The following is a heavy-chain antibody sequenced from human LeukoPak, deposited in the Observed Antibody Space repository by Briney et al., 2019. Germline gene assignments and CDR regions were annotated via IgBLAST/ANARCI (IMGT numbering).Heavy chain of an antibody. D-gene: IGHD3-3*01. CDR2: VKSKTDGGTT. CDR1: GFTFSNAW. V-gene: IGHV3-15*01. CDR3: TTGPSAPTYYDFWSGYYTPDY. Sequence: PGGSLRLSCAASGFTFSNAWMSWVRQAPGKGLEWVGRVKSKTDGGTTDYAAPVKGRFTISRDDSKNTLYLQMNSLKTEDTAVYYCTTGPSAPTYYDFWSGYYTPDYWGQGTLVTVSS. J-gene: IGHJ4*02.